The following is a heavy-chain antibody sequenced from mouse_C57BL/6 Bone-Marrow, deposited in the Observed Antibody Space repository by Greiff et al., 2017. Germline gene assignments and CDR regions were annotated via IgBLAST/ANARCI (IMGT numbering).Heavy chain of an antibody. J-gene: IGHJ1*03. V-gene: IGHV14-4*01. CDR2: IDPENGDT. CDR3: TTLTTLVAHWYFDV. Sequence: EVQLQQSGAELVRPGASVKLSCTASGFNIKDDYMHWVKQRPEQGLEWIGWIDPENGDTEYASKFQGKATITADTSSNTAYLQLRSLTSEDTAVYYCTTLTTLVAHWYFDVWGTGTTVTVSS. CDR1: GFNIKDDY. D-gene: IGHD1-1*01.